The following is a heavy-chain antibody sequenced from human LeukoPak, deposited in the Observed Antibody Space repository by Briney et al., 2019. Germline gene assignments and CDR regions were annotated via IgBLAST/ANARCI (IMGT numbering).Heavy chain of an antibody. CDR1: GFTFSSYW. D-gene: IGHD3-10*01. V-gene: IGHV3-7*01. CDR3: ARESFYYGSGSYYKRGYYFDY. J-gene: IGHJ4*02. CDR2: IKQDGSEK. Sequence: GGSLRLSCAASGFTFSSYWMSWVRHAAGKGLEWVANIKQDGSEKYYVDSVKGRFTISRDNAKNSLFLQMNSLRAEDTAVYYRARESFYYGSGSYYKRGYYFDYWGQGTLVTVSS.